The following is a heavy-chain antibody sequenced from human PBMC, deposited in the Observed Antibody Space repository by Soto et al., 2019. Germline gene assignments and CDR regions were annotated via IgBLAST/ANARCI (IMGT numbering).Heavy chain of an antibody. J-gene: IGHJ2*01. CDR1: GGSISSGDYY. V-gene: IGHV4-30-4*01. Sequence: QVQLQESGPGLVKPSQTLSLTCTVPGGSISSGDYYWSWIRRPPGKGLEWIGYIYYSGSTNYNPSLSSRVTISVDTSKNQFSLNLSSVTAADTAVYYCARIVESGYTIDFDLWGRGTLVTVSS. CDR2: IYYSGST. CDR3: ARIVESGYTIDFDL. D-gene: IGHD3-16*02.